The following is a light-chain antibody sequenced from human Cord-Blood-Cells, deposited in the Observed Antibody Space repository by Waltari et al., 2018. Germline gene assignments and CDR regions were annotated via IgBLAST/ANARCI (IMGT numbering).Light chain of an antibody. Sequence: QSALTQPASVSGSPGQSITISRTGTSSDVGCYNLFSWYQQHPGKAPKLMVYEGSKRPSGVSNRFSGSKSGNTASLTISGLQAEDEADYYCCSYAGSSTLVFGGGTKLTVL. J-gene: IGLJ2*01. CDR1: SSDVGCYNL. V-gene: IGLV2-23*01. CDR2: EGS. CDR3: CSYAGSSTLV.